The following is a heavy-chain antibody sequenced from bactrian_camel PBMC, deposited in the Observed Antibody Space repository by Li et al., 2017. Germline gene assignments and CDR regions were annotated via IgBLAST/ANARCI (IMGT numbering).Heavy chain of an antibody. CDR3: GRDLGGRGPLFTY. V-gene: IGHV3S53*01. J-gene: IGHJ4*01. CDR2: VNSQGWT. CDR1: GYVSEVHC. Sequence: QVQLVESGGGTVQAGGSVRLSCAPSGYVSEVHCMAWFRQAPGKEREAVAGVNSQGWTKEADSVKGRFTISRDNAKNTVFQQMNNLNPEDTALYYCGRDLGGRGPLFTYWGQGTQVTVS. D-gene: IGHD1*01.